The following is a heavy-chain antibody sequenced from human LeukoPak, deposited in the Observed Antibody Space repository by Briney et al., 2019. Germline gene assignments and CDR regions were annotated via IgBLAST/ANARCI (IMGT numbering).Heavy chain of an antibody. Sequence: TGGSLRLSCAASGFTFSDYYMSWIRQAPGKGLEWVSYISSSGSTIYYADSVKGRFTISRDNAKNSLYLQMNSLRAEDTAVYYCAREEVGARIWPEYFQHWGQGTLVTVSS. D-gene: IGHD1-26*01. J-gene: IGHJ1*01. CDR3: AREEVGARIWPEYFQH. CDR1: GFTFSDYY. V-gene: IGHV3-11*04. CDR2: ISSSGSTI.